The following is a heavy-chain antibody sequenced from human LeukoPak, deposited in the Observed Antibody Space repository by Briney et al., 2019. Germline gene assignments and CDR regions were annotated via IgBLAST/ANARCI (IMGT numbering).Heavy chain of an antibody. CDR3: ARDKIVGATQFDY. D-gene: IGHD1-26*01. CDR1: GFTFSNYD. J-gene: IGHJ4*02. Sequence: GGSLRLSCAASGFTFSNYDMSWVRQAPGKGLKWVSTIGDSGGSAHYADSVKGRFTISRDNAKNSLNLQMNSLRAEDTAVYYCARDKIVGATQFDYWGQGTLVTVSS. CDR2: IGDSGGSA. V-gene: IGHV3-23*01.